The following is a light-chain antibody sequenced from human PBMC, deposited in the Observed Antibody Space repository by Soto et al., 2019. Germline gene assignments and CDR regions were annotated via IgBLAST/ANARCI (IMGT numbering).Light chain of an antibody. CDR1: SSDVGSYNY. J-gene: IGLJ1*01. CDR3: SSYTTSGTLV. V-gene: IGLV2-14*03. CDR2: DVS. Sequence: QSALTQSASVSGSPGQSITISCTGTSSDVGSYNYVSWYQHHPGKAPKFMIYDVSNRPSGVSNRFSGSKSGNTASLTISGLQAEDEADYYCSSYTTSGTLVFGSGTKLTVL.